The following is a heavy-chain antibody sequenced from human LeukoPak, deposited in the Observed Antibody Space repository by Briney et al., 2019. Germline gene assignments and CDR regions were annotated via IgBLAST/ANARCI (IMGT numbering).Heavy chain of an antibody. CDR1: GGTFSSYA. J-gene: IGHJ4*02. V-gene: IGHV1-69*13. CDR2: IIPIFGTA. D-gene: IGHD4-17*01. Sequence: ASVKVSCKASGGTFSSYAISWVRQAPGQGLEWMGGIIPIFGTANYAQKFEGRVTIAADESTSTAYMELRSLRSEDTAVYYCARVVDHDYGDYYLDYWGQRTLVTVSS. CDR3: ARVVDHDYGDYYLDY.